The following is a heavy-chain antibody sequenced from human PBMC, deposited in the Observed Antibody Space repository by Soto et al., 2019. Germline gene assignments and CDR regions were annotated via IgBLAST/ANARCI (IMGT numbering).Heavy chain of an antibody. J-gene: IGHJ6*03. V-gene: IGHV4-34*01. CDR3: ARGLLLWFGELSRRGGYYYYMDV. CDR1: GGSFSGYY. CDR2: INYSGSS. D-gene: IGHD3-10*01. Sequence: SETLSLTCAVYGGSFSGYYWSWIRQPPGKGLEWIGEINYSGSSNYNPSLKSRVTISVDTPKNYFSLKFSFVTAADTAVYYCARGLLLWFGELSRRGGYYYYMDVWGKGTMVTVS.